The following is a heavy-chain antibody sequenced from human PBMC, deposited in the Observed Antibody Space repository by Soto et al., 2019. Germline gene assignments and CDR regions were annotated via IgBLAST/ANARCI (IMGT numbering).Heavy chain of an antibody. J-gene: IGHJ1*01. CDR2: TYYMSRWYN. V-gene: IGHV6-1*01. Sequence: SHTLSLTCAISGYSVSSNSAALNWIRQSPSRGLEWLGRTYYMSRWYNDYAVFVRSRITINPDTSKNQFSLQLNSVTPDDTAVYYCARGYSGYIYNWGQGTLVTVSS. CDR1: GYSVSSNSAA. CDR3: ARGYSGYIYN. D-gene: IGHD5-12*01.